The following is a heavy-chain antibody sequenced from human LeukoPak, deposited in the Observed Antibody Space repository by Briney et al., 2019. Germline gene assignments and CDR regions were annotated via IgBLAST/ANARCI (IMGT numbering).Heavy chain of an antibody. D-gene: IGHD5-18*01. CDR3: ARQDTAMVVLDY. Sequence: PSETLSLTCAVYGGSLSGYYWSWIRQPPGKGLEWIGEINHSGSTNYNPSLKSRVTISVDTSKNQFSLKLSSVTAADTAVYYCARQDTAMVVLDYWGQGTLVTVSS. V-gene: IGHV4-34*01. CDR1: GGSLSGYY. CDR2: INHSGST. J-gene: IGHJ4*02.